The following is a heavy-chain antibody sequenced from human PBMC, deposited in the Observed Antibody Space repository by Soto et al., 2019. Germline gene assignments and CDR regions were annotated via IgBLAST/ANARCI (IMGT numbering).Heavy chain of an antibody. D-gene: IGHD6-19*01. CDR2: IMPIFGTT. Sequence: QVQLVQSGAEVKKPGSSVKVSCKASGGTFSSFPIAWVRQAPGQGLEWVGGIMPIFGTTKYAQNFRDRVTIYADESTSTAYMELSSLRSEDTAVYYCAMIEYSSGSDYWGQGTLVTVFS. CDR1: GGTFSSFP. CDR3: AMIEYSSGSDY. J-gene: IGHJ4*02. V-gene: IGHV1-69*01.